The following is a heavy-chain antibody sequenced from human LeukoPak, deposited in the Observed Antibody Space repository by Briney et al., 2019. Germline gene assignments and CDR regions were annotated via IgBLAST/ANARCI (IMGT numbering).Heavy chain of an antibody. CDR1: GGSISSGGYY. CDR3: ARKRTWSFLDP. D-gene: IGHD3-10*01. CDR2: IYYSGST. V-gene: IGHV4-31*03. J-gene: IGHJ5*02. Sequence: PSETLSLTCTVSGGSISSGGYYSSWIRQHPGKGLEWVGYIYYSGSTYYNPPLKSRVPISVDTSKNQFSLELSSVTAADTAVYYCARKRTWSFLDPWGQGTLVTVSS.